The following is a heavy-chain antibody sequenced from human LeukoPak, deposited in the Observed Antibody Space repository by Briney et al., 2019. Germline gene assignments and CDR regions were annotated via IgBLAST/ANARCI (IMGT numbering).Heavy chain of an antibody. CDR1: GYTFITQG. Sequence: GASVKVSCKASGYTFITQGISWVRQAPGQGLEWMGWISTYSEKPKYSLKLQGRVTVTTDTSTATVSMELRGLTSDDTALYYCARTSVAAHDKIGFVDYWGQGTLVTVSS. J-gene: IGHJ4*02. CDR2: ISTYSEKP. CDR3: ARTSVAAHDKIGFVDY. V-gene: IGHV1-18*01. D-gene: IGHD3-22*01.